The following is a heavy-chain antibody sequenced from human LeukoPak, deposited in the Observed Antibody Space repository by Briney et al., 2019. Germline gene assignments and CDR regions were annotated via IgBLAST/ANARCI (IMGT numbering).Heavy chain of an antibody. V-gene: IGHV3-30-3*01. Sequence: GGSLRLSCAASGFTFSSYAMNWVRQAPGKGLEWVAVISYDGSNKYYADSVKGRFTISRDNSKNTLYLQMNSLRAEDTAVYYCARGSWFDPWGQGTLVTVSS. CDR1: GFTFSSYA. J-gene: IGHJ5*02. D-gene: IGHD3-10*01. CDR3: ARGSWFDP. CDR2: ISYDGSNK.